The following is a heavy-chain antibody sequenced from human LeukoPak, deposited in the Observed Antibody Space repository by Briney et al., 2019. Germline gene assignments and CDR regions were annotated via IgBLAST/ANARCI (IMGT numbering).Heavy chain of an antibody. D-gene: IGHD3-3*01. CDR1: GYTFTSYG. Sequence: GASVKVSCKASGYTFTSYGISWVRQAPGQGLEWMGWISAYNGNTNYAQKLQGRVTMTTDTSTSTAYMELRSLRSDDTAVYYCARVLHYYDFWSGSLPFDPWGQGTLVTVSS. V-gene: IGHV1-18*01. CDR2: ISAYNGNT. J-gene: IGHJ5*02. CDR3: ARVLHYYDFWSGSLPFDP.